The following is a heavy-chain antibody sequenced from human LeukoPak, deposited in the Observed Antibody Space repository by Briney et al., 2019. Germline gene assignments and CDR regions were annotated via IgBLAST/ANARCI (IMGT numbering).Heavy chain of an antibody. Sequence: PGGSLRLSCAASGFTVSSTYMSWVRQAPGKGLQWVSIVYNSGEKYYTDSVKGRFTISRDNSKNTLYLQMNSLRAEDTAVYYCAKIPILTGYYIDYYYYGMDVWGQGTTVTVSS. V-gene: IGHV3-66*03. D-gene: IGHD3-9*01. CDR1: GFTVSSTY. J-gene: IGHJ6*02. CDR2: VYNSGEK. CDR3: AKIPILTGYYIDYYYYGMDV.